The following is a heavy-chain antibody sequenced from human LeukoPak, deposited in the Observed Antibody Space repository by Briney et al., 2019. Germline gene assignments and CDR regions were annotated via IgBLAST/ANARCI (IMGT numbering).Heavy chain of an antibody. J-gene: IGHJ5*02. V-gene: IGHV4-59*01. Sequence: SETLSLTCTVSGGSISSYYWSWIRQLPGKGLEWIGYIYYSGSTNYNPSLKSRVTISVDTSKNQFSLKLSSVTAADTAVYYCARGIAAAGKGWFDPWGQGTLVTVSS. D-gene: IGHD6-13*01. CDR3: ARGIAAAGKGWFDP. CDR2: IYYSGST. CDR1: GGSISSYY.